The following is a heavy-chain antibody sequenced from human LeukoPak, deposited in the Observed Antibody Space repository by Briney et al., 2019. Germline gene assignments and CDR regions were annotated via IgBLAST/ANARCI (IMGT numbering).Heavy chain of an antibody. CDR3: VREEVRGEIVSTDYGMDV. D-gene: IGHD3-10*01. Sequence: RGSLRLSCAASGFTFSSYWMHWVRQAPGKGLVWVSRISSEGTSASYADSVKGPFTISRDNAKNTLYLQMNSLRVEDTAVYYCVREEVRGEIVSTDYGMDVWGKGTTVTVSS. CDR2: ISSEGTSA. CDR1: GFTFSSYW. J-gene: IGHJ6*04. V-gene: IGHV3-74*01.